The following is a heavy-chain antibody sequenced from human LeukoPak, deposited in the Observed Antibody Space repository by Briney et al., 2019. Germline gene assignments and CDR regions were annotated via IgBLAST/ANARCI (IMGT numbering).Heavy chain of an antibody. CDR1: GFAFSSYA. Sequence: GGSLRLSCAASGFAFSSYAMSWVRQAPGKGLEWVSAISGSGGSTYYADSVKGRFTISRDNSKNTLYLQMNSLRAEDTAVYYCAKDPGTYYYDSSGYYYFDYWGQGTLVTVSS. CDR2: ISGSGGST. J-gene: IGHJ4*02. V-gene: IGHV3-23*01. D-gene: IGHD3-22*01. CDR3: AKDPGTYYYDSSGYYYFDY.